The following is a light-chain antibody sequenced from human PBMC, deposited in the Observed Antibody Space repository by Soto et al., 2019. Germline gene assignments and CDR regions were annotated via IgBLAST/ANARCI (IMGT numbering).Light chain of an antibody. V-gene: IGKV3-20*01. CDR2: GAS. J-gene: IGKJ1*01. CDR3: QQYGSSPRT. Sequence: EIVLTQSPGTLSLSPGERARLSCRASQSVSSNYLAWYQQKPGQAPKLLIYGASSGATGIPDRFSGSGSGTDFTLTISRLEPEDFAVYYCQQYGSSPRTFGQGTKVDIK. CDR1: QSVSSNY.